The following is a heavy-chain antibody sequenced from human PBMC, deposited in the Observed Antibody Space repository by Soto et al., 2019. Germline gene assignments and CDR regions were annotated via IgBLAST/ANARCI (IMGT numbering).Heavy chain of an antibody. V-gene: IGHV3-23*01. D-gene: IGHD3-10*01. J-gene: IGHJ4*02. Sequence: GGSLRLSCAASGFTFSSYAMSWVRQAPGKGLEWVSGISGSDGSTYYADSVKGRFTISRDNSKNTLYLQMNSLRAEDTAVYYCAKDSRVTMVRGVIIPPGYWGQGTLVTVSS. CDR1: GFTFSSYA. CDR2: ISGSDGST. CDR3: AKDSRVTMVRGVIIPPGY.